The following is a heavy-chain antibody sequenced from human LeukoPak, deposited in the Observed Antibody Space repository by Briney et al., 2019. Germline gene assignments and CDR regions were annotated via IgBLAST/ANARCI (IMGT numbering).Heavy chain of an antibody. J-gene: IGHJ4*02. CDR2: ISGSGGST. CDR1: GFTFSSYA. D-gene: IGHD3-10*01. CDR3: ARETYGSGSYYDGGFDY. Sequence: PGGSLRLSCAASGFTFSSYAMSWVRQAPGKGLEWVSAISGSGGSTYYADSVKGRFTISRDNSKNTLYLQMNSLRAEDTAVYYCARETYGSGSYYDGGFDYWGQGTLVTVSS. V-gene: IGHV3-23*01.